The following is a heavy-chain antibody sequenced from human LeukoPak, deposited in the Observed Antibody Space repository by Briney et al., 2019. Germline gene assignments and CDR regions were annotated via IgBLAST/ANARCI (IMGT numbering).Heavy chain of an antibody. Sequence: PGGSLRLSCAVSGFTFSNFWMTWVRQAPGKGPEWVANINRDGSDKYYVDSMKGRFTISRDNAKNSLYLQMNSLRAEDTAVYYCARDLLIGSYDYWGQGTLVTVSS. V-gene: IGHV3-7*01. J-gene: IGHJ4*02. CDR1: GFTFSNFW. D-gene: IGHD1-26*01. CDR3: ARDLLIGSYDY. CDR2: INRDGSDK.